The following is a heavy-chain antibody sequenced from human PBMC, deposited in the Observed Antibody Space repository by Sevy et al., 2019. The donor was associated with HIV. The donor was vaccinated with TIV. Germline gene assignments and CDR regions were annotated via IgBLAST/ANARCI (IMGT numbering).Heavy chain of an antibody. V-gene: IGHV3-30*18. J-gene: IGHJ4*02. CDR2: ISYDGSIK. CDR1: KFTFSYSG. Sequence: GGSLRLSCAASKFTFSYSGMHWVRQAPGKGLEWVAAISYDGSIKYYADSVKGRFTISRDNSKNMMYLEMNSLRAEDTAIYYCAKDGDPYSSNWTLYFFDKWGQGTLVTVSS. D-gene: IGHD2-2*01. CDR3: AKDGDPYSSNWTLYFFDK.